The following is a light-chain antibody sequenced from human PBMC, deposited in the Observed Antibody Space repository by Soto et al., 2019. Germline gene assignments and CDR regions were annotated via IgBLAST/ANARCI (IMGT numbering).Light chain of an antibody. CDR2: DAS. V-gene: IGKV3-11*01. CDR1: QSVGYH. CDR3: QQRSNWPPVT. J-gene: IGKJ4*01. Sequence: EIVVTQSPATLSLSPGERATLSCRASQSVGYHLAWYQQKPGQAPRLLIYDASNRATGIPARFSGSGSGTDFTLAISSLEPEDFAVYYCQQRSNWPPVTFGGGTKVDIK.